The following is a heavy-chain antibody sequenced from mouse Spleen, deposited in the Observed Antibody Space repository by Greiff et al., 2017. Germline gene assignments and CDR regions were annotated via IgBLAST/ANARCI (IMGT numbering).Heavy chain of an antibody. CDR3: ARTGTTDWYFDV. V-gene: IGHV1-18*01. J-gene: IGHJ1*03. Sequence: VQLKQSGPELVKPGASVKIPCKASGYTFTDYNMDWVKQSHGKSLEWIGDINPNNGGTIYNQKFKGKATLTVDKSSSTAYMELRSLTSEDTAVYYCARTGTTDWYFDVWGTGTTVTVSS. CDR1: GYTFTDYN. CDR2: INPNNGGT. D-gene: IGHD4-1*01.